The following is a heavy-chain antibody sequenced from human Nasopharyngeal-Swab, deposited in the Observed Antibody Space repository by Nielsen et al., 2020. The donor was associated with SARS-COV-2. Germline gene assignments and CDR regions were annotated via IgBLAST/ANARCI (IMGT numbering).Heavy chain of an antibody. CDR1: GGSISSSNW. V-gene: IGHV4-4*02. CDR2: IYHSGST. D-gene: IGHD3-22*01. J-gene: IGHJ4*02. CDR3: ASRRPNYYDSSGYWAY. Sequence: SETLSLTCAVSGGSISSSNWWSWVRQPPGKGLEWIGEIYHSGSTNYNPSLKSRVTISVDTSKNQFSLKLSSVTAADTAVYYCASRRPNYYDSSGYWAYWGQGTLVTVSS.